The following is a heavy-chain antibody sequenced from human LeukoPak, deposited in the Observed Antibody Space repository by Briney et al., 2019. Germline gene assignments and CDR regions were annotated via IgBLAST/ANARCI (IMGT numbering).Heavy chain of an antibody. CDR2: IKQDGSEK. V-gene: IGHV3-7*03. Sequence: GGSLRLSCAASGFTFSSYWMSWVRQAPAKGLEWVANIKQDGSEKYYVDSVKGRFTISRDNSKNTLYLQMNSLRAEDTAVYYCAKELIKQLPGDYWGQGALVTVSS. J-gene: IGHJ4*02. CDR1: GFTFSSYW. CDR3: AKELIKQLPGDY. D-gene: IGHD6-13*01.